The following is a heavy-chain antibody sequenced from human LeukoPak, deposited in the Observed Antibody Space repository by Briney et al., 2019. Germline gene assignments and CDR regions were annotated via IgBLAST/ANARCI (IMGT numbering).Heavy chain of an antibody. D-gene: IGHD4-17*01. CDR2: VSHDGTYE. Sequence: PGRSLRLSCVASGFSISSYAMHWVRQAPGKGLEWVAVVSHDGTYEYYADSVKGRLTISRDISKNTLYLQMNSLRAEDTAVYYCAREVTTVTVKRAFDIWGRGTMVTVSS. CDR1: GFSISSYA. V-gene: IGHV3-30*04. J-gene: IGHJ3*02. CDR3: AREVTTVTVKRAFDI.